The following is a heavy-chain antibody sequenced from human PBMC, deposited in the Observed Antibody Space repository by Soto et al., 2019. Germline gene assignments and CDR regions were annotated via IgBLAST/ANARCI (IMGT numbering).Heavy chain of an antibody. D-gene: IGHD6-6*01. V-gene: IGHV3-7*03. J-gene: IGHJ6*02. CDR2: IKQDGSEK. CDR3: AREVVAARPGYYYYYGMDV. CDR1: GFTFSSYW. Sequence: EVQLVESGGGLVQPGGSLRLSGAASGFTFSSYWMGWVRRAPGKGLEWVANIKQDGSEKSYVDSVKGRFTISRDNAKNSLYLQMNSLRAEDTAVYYCAREVVAARPGYYYYYGMDVWGQGTTVTVSS.